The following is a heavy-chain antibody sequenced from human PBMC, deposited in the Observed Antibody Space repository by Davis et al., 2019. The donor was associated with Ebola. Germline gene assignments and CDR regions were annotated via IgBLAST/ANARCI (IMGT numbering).Heavy chain of an antibody. D-gene: IGHD6-13*01. CDR1: GFTLSDYY. CDR3: AKDLAVAVAGATRYYYGMDV. V-gene: IGHV3-23*01. J-gene: IGHJ6*02. Sequence: GGSLRLSCAASGFTLSDYYMSWIRQAPGKGLEWVSTISGSGDNTYYSDSAKGRFTISRDNSKNTLSLQLNSLRGDDTAVYYCAKDLAVAVAGATRYYYGMDVWGQGTTVTVFS. CDR2: ISGSGDNT.